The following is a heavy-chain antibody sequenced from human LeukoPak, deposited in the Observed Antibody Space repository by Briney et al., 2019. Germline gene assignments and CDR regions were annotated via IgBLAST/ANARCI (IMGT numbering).Heavy chain of an antibody. D-gene: IGHD2-2*01. Sequence: GESLKISCKGSGHNFTNYWIGWVRQMPGKGLEWMGIIYLYDSVTKYSPSFQGQVTISADKSSNTAYLQWNSLKASDTAMYYCARRAAKAYDYYYSYVDIWVKGNTVTVSS. CDR2: IYLYDSVT. CDR3: ARRAAKAYDYYYSYVDI. V-gene: IGHV5-51*01. CDR1: GHNFTNYW. J-gene: IGHJ6*03.